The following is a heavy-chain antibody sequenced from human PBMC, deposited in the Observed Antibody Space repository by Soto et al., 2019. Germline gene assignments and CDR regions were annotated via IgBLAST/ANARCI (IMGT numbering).Heavy chain of an antibody. V-gene: IGHV5-51*01. CDR2: IYPGDSDT. CDR3: ARRDSSELYGMDV. Sequence: GESLKISCTGSGYSFTSYWIGWVRQMPGKGLEWMGIIYPGDSDTRYSPSFQGQVTISADKSISTAYLQWSSLKASDTAMYYCARRDSSELYGMDVWGQGTTVTVSS. CDR1: GYSFTSYW. J-gene: IGHJ6*02. D-gene: IGHD2-21*01.